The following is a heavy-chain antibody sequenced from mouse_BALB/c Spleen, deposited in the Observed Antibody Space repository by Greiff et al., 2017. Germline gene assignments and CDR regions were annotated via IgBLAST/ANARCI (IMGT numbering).Heavy chain of an antibody. Sequence: QVQLKESGAELMKPGASVKISCKATGYTFSSYWIEWVKQRPGHGLEWIGEILPGSGSTNYNEKFKGKATFTADTSSNTAYMQLSSLTSEDSAVYYCARSSYYYGSSGFAYWGQGTLVTVSA. V-gene: IGHV1-9*01. CDR3: ARSSYYYGSSGFAY. D-gene: IGHD1-1*01. CDR1: GYTFSSYW. J-gene: IGHJ3*01. CDR2: ILPGSGST.